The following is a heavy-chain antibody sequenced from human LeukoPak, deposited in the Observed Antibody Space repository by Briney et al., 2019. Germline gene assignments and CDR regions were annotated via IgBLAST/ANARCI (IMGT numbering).Heavy chain of an antibody. J-gene: IGHJ4*02. D-gene: IGHD4/OR15-4a*01. CDR3: ARGPMTIISI. CDR2: IKEDGSEK. V-gene: IGHV3-7*01. Sequence: GGSLRLSCAASGFTLSSYWMSWVRQAPGKGLEWVANIKEDGSEKYYVDSVKGRFTISRDNAKNSLYLQMNSQRVEDTAVYYCARGPMTIISIGGQGTLVTVSS. CDR1: GFTLSSYW.